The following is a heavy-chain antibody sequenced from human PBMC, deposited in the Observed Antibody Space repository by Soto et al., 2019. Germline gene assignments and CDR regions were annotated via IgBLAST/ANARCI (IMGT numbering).Heavy chain of an antibody. Sequence: QVQLQESGPGLVKPSETLSLTCTVSGGSISGYYWSWIRQPPGKGLEWIGYIHYSGSTNYNPSLESRVTMSVDTSKNQFSLRLSSVTAADTAVYYCAKHSGGWFDPWGQGTLVTVSS. V-gene: IGHV4-59*08. CDR3: AKHSGGWFDP. J-gene: IGHJ5*02. CDR1: GGSISGYY. D-gene: IGHD3-10*01. CDR2: IHYSGST.